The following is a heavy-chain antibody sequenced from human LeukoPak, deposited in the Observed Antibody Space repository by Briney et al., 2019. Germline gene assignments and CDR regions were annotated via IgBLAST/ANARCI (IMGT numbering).Heavy chain of an antibody. J-gene: IGHJ4*02. CDR2: ISYDGSNK. V-gene: IGHV3-30*04. Sequence: GRSLRLSCAASGFTFSSYAMHWVRQAPGKGLEWVALISYDGSNKYYTDSVKGRFTISRDNSKNTLYLQMNSLRAEDTAVYYCAKGVLYVGLRSPLDYWGQGTLVTVSS. CDR3: AKGVLYVGLRSPLDY. CDR1: GFTFSSYA. D-gene: IGHD2-8*01.